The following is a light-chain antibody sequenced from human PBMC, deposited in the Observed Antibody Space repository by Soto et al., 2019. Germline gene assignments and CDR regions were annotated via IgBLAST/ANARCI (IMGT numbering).Light chain of an antibody. J-gene: IGKJ1*01. Sequence: ENVLAPSPAPPSVSPGGRAPLSCRASQSVSSNLAWYQQKPGQAPRLLIYGASTRATGIPARFSGSGSGTEFTLTISSLQSEDFAVYYCQQYNNWPRTCGQGTKGDIK. V-gene: IGKV3-15*01. CDR3: QQYNNWPRT. CDR2: GAS. CDR1: QSVSSN.